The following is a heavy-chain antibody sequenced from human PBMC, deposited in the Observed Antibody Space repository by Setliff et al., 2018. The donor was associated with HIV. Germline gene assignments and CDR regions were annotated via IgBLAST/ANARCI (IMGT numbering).Heavy chain of an antibody. J-gene: IGHJ4*02. V-gene: IGHV3-66*02. Sequence: GGSLRLSCAASGFTFSTYPIFWVRQTPGKGLEWVSTIYSGGSTYHADSVKGRFTLSRDSSKNTLSLQMNSLRPEDTAVYYCARVRLYNAALDYWGQGTLVTVSS. D-gene: IGHD3-10*01. CDR1: GFTFSTYP. CDR3: ARVRLYNAALDY. CDR2: IYSGGST.